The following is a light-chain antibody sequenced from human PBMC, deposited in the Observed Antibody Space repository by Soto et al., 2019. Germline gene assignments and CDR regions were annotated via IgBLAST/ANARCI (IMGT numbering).Light chain of an antibody. CDR2: AAS. V-gene: IGKV1-9*01. CDR1: QGISSY. J-gene: IGKJ4*01. Sequence: DIQLTQSPSFLSASVGDRVTITCRASQGISSYLAWYQQKPGKAPKLLIYAASTLQSGVPSKFSGSGSGTEFTLTISSLQPEDFVTYYCQQLNSYPTTFGGGTKVEIK. CDR3: QQLNSYPTT.